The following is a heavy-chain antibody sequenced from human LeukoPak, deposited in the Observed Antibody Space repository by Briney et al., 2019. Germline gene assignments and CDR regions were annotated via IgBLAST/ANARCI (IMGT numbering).Heavy chain of an antibody. Sequence: GGSLRLSCTASGFTFGDYAMSWVRQAPGKGLEWVGFIRSKAYGGTTEYAASVKGRFTISRDDSKSIAYLQMNSLKTEDTAVYYCTRDLSHYYYDSSAKGGYWRQGTLVTVSS. CDR1: GFTFGDYA. D-gene: IGHD3-22*01. V-gene: IGHV3-49*04. CDR3: TRDLSHYYYDSSAKGGY. J-gene: IGHJ4*02. CDR2: IRSKAYGGTT.